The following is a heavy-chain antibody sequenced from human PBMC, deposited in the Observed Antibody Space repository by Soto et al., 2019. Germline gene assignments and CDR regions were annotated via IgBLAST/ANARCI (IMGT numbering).Heavy chain of an antibody. D-gene: IGHD3-22*01. CDR1: GFTFSSYW. J-gene: IGHJ4*02. Sequence: EVQLVESGGGLVQPGGSLRLSCAASGFTFSSYWMHWVRQAPGKGLVWVSRISTDGTSTTYADSVKGRFTVSRDNAKNPLYLQMNSLRAEDTAVYYCATEPSDSSGYYPTYFDHWGQGTLVTVSS. V-gene: IGHV3-74*01. CDR3: ATEPSDSSGYYPTYFDH. CDR2: ISTDGTST.